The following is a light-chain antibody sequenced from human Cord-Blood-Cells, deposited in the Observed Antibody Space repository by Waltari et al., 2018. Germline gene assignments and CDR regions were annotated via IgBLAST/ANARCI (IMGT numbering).Light chain of an antibody. J-gene: IGLJ1*01. Sequence: QSALTQPASVSGSPGQSIPLSCPGTRRDFGRYNSLPWYQQHPGKAPKLMIYEGSKRPSGVSNRFSGSKSGNTASLTISGLQAEDEADYYCCSYAGSSTFVFGTGTKVTVL. CDR2: EGS. V-gene: IGLV2-23*01. CDR1: RRDFGRYNS. CDR3: CSYAGSSTFV.